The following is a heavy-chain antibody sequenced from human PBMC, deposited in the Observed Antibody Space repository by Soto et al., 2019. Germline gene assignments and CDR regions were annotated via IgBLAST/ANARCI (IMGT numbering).Heavy chain of an antibody. CDR1: EFSFSSYG. CDR2: ISYDGSNK. Sequence: QVQLVECGGSVVQPGRSLRLSSAASEFSFSSYGMHWVSQAPVNGMEWVAVISYDGSNKYYADSVKGRFTISRDNSKNTLYLLTNSLRAEYTAVNYCVKNLESTGVTPYVRKKYYHYYGMDIWGQGTTVIVSS. V-gene: IGHV3-30*18. D-gene: IGHD3-16*01. J-gene: IGHJ6*02. CDR3: VKNLESTGVTPYVRKKYYHYYGMDI.